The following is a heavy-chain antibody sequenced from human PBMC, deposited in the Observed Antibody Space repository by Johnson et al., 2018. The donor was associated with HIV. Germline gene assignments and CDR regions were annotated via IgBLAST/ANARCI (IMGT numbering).Heavy chain of an antibody. V-gene: IGHV3-53*01. D-gene: IGHD3-22*01. CDR1: GFTVSSNY. CDR3: ARRDDIRNGAFDI. J-gene: IGHJ3*02. Sequence: MLLVESGGGLIQPGGSLRLSCAASGFTVSSNYMSWVRQAPGKGLEWVSVIYSGGSTYYADSVKGRFTISRDNSKNTLYLQMNSLRAEDTAMYYCARRDDIRNGAFDIWGQWTIVTVSS. CDR2: IYSGGST.